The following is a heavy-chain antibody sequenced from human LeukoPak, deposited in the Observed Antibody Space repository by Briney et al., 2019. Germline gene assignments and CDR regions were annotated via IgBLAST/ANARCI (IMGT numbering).Heavy chain of an antibody. J-gene: IGHJ4*02. CDR3: ARQNGADYYYYFDS. CDR2: ISSSSRSI. V-gene: IGHV3-48*01. D-gene: IGHD3-22*01. Sequence: GGALRLSCAASLFTFSTFSMKCVRQAPGEGREWGSDISSSSRSIYYADSVKSRVTIYRDHDKQSLYLKINSLRAEDTAVYYCARQNGADYYYYFDSWGQGTPVTVSS. CDR1: LFTFSTFS.